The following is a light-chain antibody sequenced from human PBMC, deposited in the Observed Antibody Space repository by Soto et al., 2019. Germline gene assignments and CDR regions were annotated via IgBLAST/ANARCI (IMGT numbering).Light chain of an antibody. V-gene: IGKV1-5*03. CDR1: QTISSW. CDR3: QHYNSYSEA. CDR2: KAS. Sequence: DIQITQPPSTLSGPVGDRATIPCRAGQTISSWLAWYQQKPGKAPKLLIYKASTLKSGVPSRFSGSGSGTEFTLTISSLQPDDFATYYCQHYNSYSEAFGQGTKVELK. J-gene: IGKJ1*01.